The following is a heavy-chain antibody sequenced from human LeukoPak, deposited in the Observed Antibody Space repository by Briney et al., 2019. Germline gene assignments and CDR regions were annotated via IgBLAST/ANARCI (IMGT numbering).Heavy chain of an antibody. CDR2: ISGSGGST. Sequence: PGGSLRLSCAASGFTFDDYAMHWVRQAPGKGLEWVSAISGSGGSTYYADSVKGRFTISRDNSKNTLYLQMNSLRAEDTAVYYCAKDAGEYSSSWYYYYYYGMDVWGQGTTVTVSS. J-gene: IGHJ6*02. CDR1: GFTFDDYA. CDR3: AKDAGEYSSSWYYYYYYGMDV. V-gene: IGHV3-23*01. D-gene: IGHD6-13*01.